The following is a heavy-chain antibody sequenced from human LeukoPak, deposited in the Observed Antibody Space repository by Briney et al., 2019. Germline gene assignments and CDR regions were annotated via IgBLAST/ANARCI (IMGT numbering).Heavy chain of an antibody. V-gene: IGHV1-2*06. CDR3: ARERVVRGSFDY. D-gene: IGHD3-10*01. J-gene: IGHJ4*02. CDR2: INPNSGGT. CDR1: GYTFTGYY. Sequence: ASVKVSCKASGYTFTGYYMHWVRQAPGQGLEWMGRINPNSGGTNYAQKFQGRVTMTRDTSISTAYMELSRLRSDDTAVYHCARERVVRGSFDYWGQGTLVTVSS.